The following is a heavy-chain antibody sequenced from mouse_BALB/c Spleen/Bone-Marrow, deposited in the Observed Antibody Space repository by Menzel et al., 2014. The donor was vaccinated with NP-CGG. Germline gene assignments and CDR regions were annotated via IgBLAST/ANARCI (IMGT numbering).Heavy chain of an antibody. Sequence: EVMLVESGGGLVQPGGSLKLSCAASGFTFSRYTMSWVRQTPEKRLEWVAYISNGGGSTYYPDTDTVKGRFTISRGNAKNTLYLQMSSLKSEDTAMYYCARHGVRREWYFDVWGAGTTVTVSS. J-gene: IGHJ1*01. CDR3: ARHGVRREWYFDV. CDR1: GFTFSRYT. D-gene: IGHD2-14*01. CDR2: ISNGGGST. V-gene: IGHV5-12-2*01.